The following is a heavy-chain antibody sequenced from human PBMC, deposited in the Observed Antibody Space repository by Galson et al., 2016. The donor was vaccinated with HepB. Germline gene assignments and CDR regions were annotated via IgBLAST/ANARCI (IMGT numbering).Heavy chain of an antibody. V-gene: IGHV4-59*12. J-gene: IGHJ4*02. CDR2: SYNSGST. CDR3: AATRQWLAFDY. CDR1: GGSISTYY. Sequence: ETLYLTCTVSGGSISTYYWSWIRQPPGKGLEWIGCSYNSGSTNYNPSLKSRVTVSVDTSKNQFSLMLSSVTAADTAVYYCAATRQWLAFDYWGQGFRVTVSS. D-gene: IGHD6-19*01.